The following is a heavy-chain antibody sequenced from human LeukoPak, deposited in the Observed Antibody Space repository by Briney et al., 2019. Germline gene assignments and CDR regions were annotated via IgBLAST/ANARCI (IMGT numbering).Heavy chain of an antibody. V-gene: IGHV3-74*01. CDR1: GFIFSSHW. CDR3: ARNRVLGGIDY. CDR2: MNSDGSSI. Sequence: GGSLRLSCAASGFIFSSHWMHWVRQTPGKGLVWVSRMNSDGSSITYADSVKGRFTISRDNAKNTLYLQMNSLRAEDTAVYYCARNRVLGGIDYWGQGTLVTVSS. J-gene: IGHJ4*02. D-gene: IGHD1-1*01.